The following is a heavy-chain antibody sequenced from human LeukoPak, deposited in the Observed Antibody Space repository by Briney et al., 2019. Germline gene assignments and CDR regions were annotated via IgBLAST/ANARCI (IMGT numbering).Heavy chain of an antibody. CDR2: ISPSGGRT. Sequence: GGSLRPSCAASGFSFSTYVMTWVRQAPGKGLEWASSISPSGGRTSYADSVRGRFTISRDDSQNMLYLQMNTLGVEDTAIYYCGTDRDSDPSCYYVIGGQGTLATVSS. V-gene: IGHV3-23*01. CDR3: GTDRDSDPSCYYVI. CDR1: GFSFSTYV. D-gene: IGHD3-3*01. J-gene: IGHJ4*02.